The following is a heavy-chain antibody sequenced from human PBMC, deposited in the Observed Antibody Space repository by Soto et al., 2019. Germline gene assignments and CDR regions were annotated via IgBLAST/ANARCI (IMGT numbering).Heavy chain of an antibody. CDR1: GGSFRRHA. Sequence: VQLMQSGPEVQTSGSSVKVSCRASGGSFRRHAISWARQAAGQGLEWMGGIIPVFDKANYAQKFQGRLTVTSDESTYTSYMDLTSLTSESKAEYYCARDPAPTVTTLGYGRDVWGQGTTVTV. CDR3: ARDPAPTVTTLGYGRDV. J-gene: IGHJ6*02. CDR2: IIPVFDKA. D-gene: IGHD4-17*01. V-gene: IGHV1-69*01.